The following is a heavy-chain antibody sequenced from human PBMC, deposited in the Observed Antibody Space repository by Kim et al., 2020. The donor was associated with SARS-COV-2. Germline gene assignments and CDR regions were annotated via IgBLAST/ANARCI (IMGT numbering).Heavy chain of an antibody. CDR2: IIPIFGTA. Sequence: SVKVSCKASGGTFSSYAISWVRQAPGQGLEWMGGIIPIFGTANYAQKFQGRVTITADESTSTAYMELSSLRSEDTAVYYCARIYYDNTNYYYYYGMDVWGQGTTVTVSS. CDR3: ARIYYDNTNYYYYYGMDV. CDR1: GGTFSSYA. V-gene: IGHV1-69*13. J-gene: IGHJ6*02. D-gene: IGHD3-22*01.